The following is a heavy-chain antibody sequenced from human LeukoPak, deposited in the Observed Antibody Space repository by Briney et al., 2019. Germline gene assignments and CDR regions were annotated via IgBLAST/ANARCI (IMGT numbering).Heavy chain of an antibody. CDR1: GFIVSNTY. CDR3: AXLARXX. Sequence: GGSLRLSCAVSGFIVSNTYMTWVRQAPGKGLEWVSVIHNDGSTYYADSVKGRFTVSRDNSKNMLFLRMNSLRVEDTAVYFCAXLARXXWGQGTLV. D-gene: IGHD3-3*02. J-gene: IGHJ1*01. V-gene: IGHV3-53*01. CDR2: IHNDGST.